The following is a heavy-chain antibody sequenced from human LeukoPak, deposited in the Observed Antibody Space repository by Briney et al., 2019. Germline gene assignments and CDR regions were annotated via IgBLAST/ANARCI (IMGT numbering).Heavy chain of an antibody. D-gene: IGHD6-19*01. CDR1: GFTFSDYY. Sequence: GGPLRLSCAASGFTFSDYYMSWIRQAPGKGLEWVGRIKSKADGGAIDYAAPVKGRFTISRDDSKSTVYLQMNSLKTEDTAVYYCTTFLWGGTVAPWGQGALVTVSS. CDR2: IKSKADGGAI. V-gene: IGHV3-15*01. J-gene: IGHJ5*02. CDR3: TTFLWGGTVAP.